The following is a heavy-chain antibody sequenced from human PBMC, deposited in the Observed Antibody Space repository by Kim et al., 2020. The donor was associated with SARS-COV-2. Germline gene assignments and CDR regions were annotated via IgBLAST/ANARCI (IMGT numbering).Heavy chain of an antibody. CDR3: ARVWHYYGSGRGYYYGMDV. D-gene: IGHD3-10*01. J-gene: IGHJ6*02. Sequence: ASVKVSCKASGYTFTSYGISWVRQAPGQGLEWMGWISAYNGNTNYAQKLQGRVTMTTDTSTSTAYMELRSLRSDDTAVYYCARVWHYYGSGRGYYYGMDVWGQGTTVTVSS. CDR2: ISAYNGNT. V-gene: IGHV1-18*01. CDR1: GYTFTSYG.